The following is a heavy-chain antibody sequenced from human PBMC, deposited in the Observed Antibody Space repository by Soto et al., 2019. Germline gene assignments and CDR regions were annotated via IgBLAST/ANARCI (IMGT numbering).Heavy chain of an antibody. V-gene: IGHV3-23*01. CDR2: ISGGGDTT. D-gene: IGHD3-10*01. CDR3: AKGRGGSGSLTPRVDF. CDR1: GFTFNNYA. J-gene: IGHJ4*02. Sequence: EVQLLESGGGLVQPGGSLRLSCAASGFTFNNYAITGVLQAPGKGLECVSAISGGGDTTSYADSVKGRFTVSRDGSKNTLYLQMSSLRAEDTALYYCAKGRGGSGSLTPRVDFWGQGTLVTVSS.